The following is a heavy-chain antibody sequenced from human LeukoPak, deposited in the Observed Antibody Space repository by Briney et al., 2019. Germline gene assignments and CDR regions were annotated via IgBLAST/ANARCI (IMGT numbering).Heavy chain of an antibody. CDR2: IKQDGSEK. CDR3: ARDRGLGGNPSSLVYGMGV. V-gene: IGHV3-7*01. J-gene: IGHJ6*02. CDR1: GFTFSSYW. D-gene: IGHD4-23*01. Sequence: PGGSLRLSCAASGFTFSSYWMSWVRQAPGKGLEWVANIKQDGSEKYYVDSVKGRFTISRDNAKNSLYLQMNSLRAEDTAVYYCARDRGLGGNPSSLVYGMGVWGQGTTVTVSS.